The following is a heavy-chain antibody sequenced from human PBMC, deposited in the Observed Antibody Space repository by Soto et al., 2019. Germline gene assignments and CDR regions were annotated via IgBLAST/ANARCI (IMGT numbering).Heavy chain of an antibody. CDR3: ATLVAATSGY. J-gene: IGHJ4*02. D-gene: IGHD2-21*01. Sequence: EVQLLESGGDLVQPGGSLRLSCEASGFTFSSYAMSWVRQAPGKGLEWVSTISSGGGSTYYADSVKGRFTISRDNSKNIQFLKMNSLRADYTAVYYCATLVAATSGYWGQGTMVTVSS. V-gene: IGHV3-23*01. CDR1: GFTFSSYA. CDR2: ISSGGGST.